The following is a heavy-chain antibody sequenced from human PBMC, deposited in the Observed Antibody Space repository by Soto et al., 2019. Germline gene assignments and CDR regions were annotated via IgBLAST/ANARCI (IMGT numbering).Heavy chain of an antibody. D-gene: IGHD3-10*01. Sequence: QVQLVESGGGVVQPGRSLRLSCAASGFSFSSYGMHWVRQAPGKGLEWVAVIWYDGSNKNYADSVKGRFTISRDNSKNTLYLQMNSRRAEDTAVYYCAKASGEGGDYYGMDVWGQGTTVTVSS. CDR3: AKASGEGGDYYGMDV. J-gene: IGHJ6*02. CDR1: GFSFSSYG. CDR2: IWYDGSNK. V-gene: IGHV3-33*06.